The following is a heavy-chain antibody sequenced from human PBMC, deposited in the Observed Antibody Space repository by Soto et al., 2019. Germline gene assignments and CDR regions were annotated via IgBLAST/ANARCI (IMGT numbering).Heavy chain of an antibody. D-gene: IGHD1-1*01. CDR1: GFSFSTYG. CDR3: MRWNGYGDL. Sequence: EMQLLESGGGLVQPGGSLRLSCVVSGFSFSTYGVTWVRQAPGKGLEWVCGVSGGSGVTHYTDSVKGRFTISGDDSKNTVDRQMHSLRGEDTAVYYCMRWNGYGDLWGQGTLGTVSS. J-gene: IGHJ5*02. V-gene: IGHV3-23*01. CDR2: VSGGSGVT.